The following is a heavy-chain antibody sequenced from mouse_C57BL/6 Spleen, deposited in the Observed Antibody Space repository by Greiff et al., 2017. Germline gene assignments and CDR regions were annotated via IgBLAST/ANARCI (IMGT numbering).Heavy chain of an antibody. J-gene: IGHJ3*01. CDR3: ARPSSTVVATPFAY. Sequence: VQGVESGAELARPGASVKLSCKASGYTFTSYGISWVKQRTGQGLEWIGEIYPRSGNTYYNEKFKGKATLTADKSSSTAYMELRSLTSEDSAVYFCARPSSTVVATPFAYWGQGTLVTVSA. D-gene: IGHD1-1*01. CDR2: IYPRSGNT. CDR1: GYTFTSYG. V-gene: IGHV1-81*01.